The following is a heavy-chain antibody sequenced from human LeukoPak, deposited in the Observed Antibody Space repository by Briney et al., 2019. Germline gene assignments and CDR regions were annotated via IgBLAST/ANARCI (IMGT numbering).Heavy chain of an antibody. CDR1: GYTFTSYY. V-gene: IGHV1-46*01. Sequence: ASVKVSCKASGYTFTSYYMHWARQAPGQGLEWMGIINPSGGSTSYAQKFQGRVTMTRDTSTSTVYMELSSLRSEDTAVYYCARSAGCSGGSCYLFDYWGQGTLVTVSS. J-gene: IGHJ4*02. CDR3: ARSAGCSGGSCYLFDY. CDR2: INPSGGST. D-gene: IGHD2-15*01.